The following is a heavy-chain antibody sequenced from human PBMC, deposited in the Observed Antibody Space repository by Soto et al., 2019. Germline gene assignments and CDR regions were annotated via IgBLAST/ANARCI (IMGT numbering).Heavy chain of an antibody. D-gene: IGHD2-2*01. CDR2: MYHSGST. CDR3: ASVPDY. J-gene: IGHJ4*02. CDR1: GGSISSGGYS. V-gene: IGHV4-30-2*01. Sequence: QLQLQESGSGLVKPSQTLSLTCAVSGGSISSGGYSWSCIRQPPGKGLEWIGYMYHSGSTYYNPSLQSRVTIPIDRSKNQFSLKLSSVTAADTAVYYCASVPDYWGQGILVTVSS.